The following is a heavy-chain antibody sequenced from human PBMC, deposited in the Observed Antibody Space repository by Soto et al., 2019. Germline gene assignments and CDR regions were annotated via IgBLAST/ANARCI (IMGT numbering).Heavy chain of an antibody. CDR2: ISGSGGST. Sequence: GGSLRLSCAASGFTFSSYAMSWVRQAPGKGLEWVSAISGSGGSTYYADSVKGRFTISRDNSKNTLYLQMNSLRAEDTAVYYCAKVPTVTAVKFSDYYYMDVWGKGTTVTVSS. J-gene: IGHJ6*03. CDR1: GFTFSSYA. CDR3: AKVPTVTAVKFSDYYYMDV. D-gene: IGHD4-17*01. V-gene: IGHV3-23*01.